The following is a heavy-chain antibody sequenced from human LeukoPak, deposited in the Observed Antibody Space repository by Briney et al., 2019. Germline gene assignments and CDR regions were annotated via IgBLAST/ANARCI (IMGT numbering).Heavy chain of an antibody. CDR2: ISSSGSYM. CDR3: ARDDGYTTFDS. CDR1: GFTFSSYS. D-gene: IGHD2-21*02. V-gene: IGHV3-21*01. Sequence: GGSLRLSCAVSGFTFSSYSMNWVRQAPGKGLEWVSYISSSGSYMYYADSVKGRFTVSRDNTKNSLYLQMNSLRADDTAVYYCARDDGYTTFDSWGLGTLVTVSS. J-gene: IGHJ4*02.